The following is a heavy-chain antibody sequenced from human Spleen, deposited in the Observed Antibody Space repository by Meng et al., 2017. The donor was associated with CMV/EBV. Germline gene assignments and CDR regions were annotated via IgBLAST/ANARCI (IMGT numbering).Heavy chain of an antibody. J-gene: IGHJ4*02. D-gene: IGHD5-12*01. CDR2: IYYSGST. Sequence: SETLSLTCAVYGGSFSGYYWSWIRQPPGKGLEWIGSIYYSGSTYYNPSLKSRVTISVDTSKNQFSLKLSSVTAADTAVYYCARQHGYDYYFDSWGQGTLVTVSS. CDR1: GGSFSGYY. CDR3: ARQHGYDYYFDS. V-gene: IGHV4-34*01.